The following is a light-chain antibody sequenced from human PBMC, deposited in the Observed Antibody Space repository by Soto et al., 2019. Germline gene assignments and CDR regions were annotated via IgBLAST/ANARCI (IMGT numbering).Light chain of an antibody. J-gene: IGLJ2*01. Sequence: QSALTQPASVSGSPGQSITISFTGTSSDVGSYNLVSWYQQHPGKAPKLMIYEVSKRPSGVSNRFSGSKSGNTASLTISGLQAEDEADDYCCSYAGSSTFYVVFGGGTKLTVL. CDR1: SSDVGSYNL. V-gene: IGLV2-23*02. CDR2: EVS. CDR3: CSYAGSSTFYVV.